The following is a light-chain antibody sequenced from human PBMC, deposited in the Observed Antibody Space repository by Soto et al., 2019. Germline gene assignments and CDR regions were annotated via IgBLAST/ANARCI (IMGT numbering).Light chain of an antibody. CDR2: EVS. V-gene: IGLV2-23*02. CDR1: SSDVGSYNL. J-gene: IGLJ1*01. Sequence: QSALTQPASVSGSPGQSITISCTGTSSDVGSYNLVSWYQQHPGKAPKLMIYEVSKRPSGVSNRFSGSKSGNTASLIISGLQAEDEAHYYCCSYAGSSPLYVFGTGTKVTVL. CDR3: CSYAGSSPLYV.